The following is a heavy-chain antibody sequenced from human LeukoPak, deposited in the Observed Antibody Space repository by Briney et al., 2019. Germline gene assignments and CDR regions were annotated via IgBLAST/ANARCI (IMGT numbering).Heavy chain of an antibody. CDR2: IFPDDSDT. Sequence: GESLKISCKGSGYNFAHDWIGWVRQMPGKDLEWMGIIFPDDSDTIYSPSFQGQVTISADKSINTAYLQWSDLKASDSAIYYCARQESEMTTPANRYFDLWGQGTLITVSS. CDR1: GYNFAHDW. V-gene: IGHV5-51*01. D-gene: IGHD5-24*01. J-gene: IGHJ4*02. CDR3: ARQESEMTTPANRYFDL.